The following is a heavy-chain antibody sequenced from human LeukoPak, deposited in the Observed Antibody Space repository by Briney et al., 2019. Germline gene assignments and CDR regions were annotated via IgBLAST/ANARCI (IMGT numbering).Heavy chain of an antibody. J-gene: IGHJ4*02. D-gene: IGHD6-6*01. V-gene: IGHV4-38-2*01. Sequence: PSETLSLTCAVSGYSISSGYYWGWIRQPPGKGLEWIGSIYHSGSTYYNPSLKSRVTISVDTSKNQFSLKLSSVTAADTAVYYRARGLEYSSSSSSAAFDYWGQGTLVTVSS. CDR2: IYHSGST. CDR1: GYSISSGYY. CDR3: ARGLEYSSSSSSAAFDY.